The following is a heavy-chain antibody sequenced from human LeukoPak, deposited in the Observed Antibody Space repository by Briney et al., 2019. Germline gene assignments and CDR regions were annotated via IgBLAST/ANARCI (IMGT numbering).Heavy chain of an antibody. CDR2: ISGSGGST. CDR1: GFTFSSYA. V-gene: IGHV3-23*01. J-gene: IGHJ3*02. Sequence: GGSLRLSCAASGFTFSSYAMSWVRQAPGKGLEWVSAISGSGGSTYYADSVKGRFTISRDNSKNTLYLQMNSLRAEDTAVYYCAKDMPPYDSSGLDDAFDIWGQGTMVTVSS. D-gene: IGHD3-22*01. CDR3: AKDMPPYDSSGLDDAFDI.